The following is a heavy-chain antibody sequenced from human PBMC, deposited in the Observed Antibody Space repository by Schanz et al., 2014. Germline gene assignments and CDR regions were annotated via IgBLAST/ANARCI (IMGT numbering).Heavy chain of an antibody. CDR2: ISNSGTTI. D-gene: IGHD6-19*01. Sequence: VQLVESGGGMVQPGGSLRLSCAASGFTFSDYYMAWIRQAPGKGLEWVSYISNSGTTIYYADSVKGRFTISRDNAKNSLYLQMNSLRVEDTAVYYCARDLISSGWYGWGQGTLVTVSA. CDR1: GFTFSDYY. V-gene: IGHV3-11*01. CDR3: ARDLISSGWYG. J-gene: IGHJ4*02.